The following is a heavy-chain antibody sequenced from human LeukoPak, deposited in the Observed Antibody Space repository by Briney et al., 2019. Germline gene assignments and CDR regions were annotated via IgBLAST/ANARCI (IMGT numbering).Heavy chain of an antibody. CDR1: GGSISSSSYY. Sequence: PSETLSLTCSVSGGSISSSSYYWGWISQPPGKGLEWIGSIYYSGSTYYNPSLKSRVTISVDTSKNQFSLKLSSVTAADTAVYYCARHAETLLWFGELYYFDYWGQGTLVTVST. V-gene: IGHV4-39*01. J-gene: IGHJ4*02. CDR3: ARHAETLLWFGELYYFDY. D-gene: IGHD3-10*01. CDR2: IYYSGST.